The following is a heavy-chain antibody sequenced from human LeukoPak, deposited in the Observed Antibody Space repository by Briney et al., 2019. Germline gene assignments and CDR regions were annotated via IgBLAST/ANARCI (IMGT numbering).Heavy chain of an antibody. CDR2: IKSKTDGGTT. V-gene: IGHV3-15*01. J-gene: IGHJ4*02. D-gene: IGHD3-22*01. CDR3: TTDGVTVVVISTDY. Sequence: GSLRPSCAASGFTFSNGWNSWVRQAPGKGLGWVGRIKSKTDGGTTDYAAPVKGRFTISRDDSKNTLYLQMNSLKTEDTAVYYCTTDGVTVVVISTDYWGQGTLVTVSS. CDR1: GFTFSNGW.